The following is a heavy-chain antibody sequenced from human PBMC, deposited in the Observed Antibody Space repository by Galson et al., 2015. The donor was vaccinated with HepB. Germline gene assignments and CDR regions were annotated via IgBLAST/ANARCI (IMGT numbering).Heavy chain of an antibody. D-gene: IGHD4-17*01. Sequence: SLRLSCAASGFTFSSYSMNWVRQAPGKGLEWVSSISSSSSYIYYADSVKGRFTISRDNAKNSLYLQMNSLRAEDTAVYYCARAANPYGDYDYFYYYGMDVWGQGTTVTVSS. J-gene: IGHJ6*02. CDR1: GFTFSSYS. CDR3: ARAANPYGDYDYFYYYGMDV. V-gene: IGHV3-21*01. CDR2: ISSSSSYI.